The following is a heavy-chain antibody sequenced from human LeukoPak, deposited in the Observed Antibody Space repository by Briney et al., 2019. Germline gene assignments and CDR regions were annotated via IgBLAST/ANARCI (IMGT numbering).Heavy chain of an antibody. J-gene: IGHJ4*02. Sequence: PGRSLRLSCAASGFTFSSYGMHWVRQAPGKGLEWVSAISSSDGSTYYADSVKGRSTISRDNSKNTVYLQMNSLRAEDTAVYYCAKTLHYGHFGKFDSWGQGTLVTVSS. V-gene: IGHV3-23*01. CDR1: GFTFSSYG. CDR3: AKTLHYGHFGKFDS. CDR2: ISSSDGST. D-gene: IGHD4-17*01.